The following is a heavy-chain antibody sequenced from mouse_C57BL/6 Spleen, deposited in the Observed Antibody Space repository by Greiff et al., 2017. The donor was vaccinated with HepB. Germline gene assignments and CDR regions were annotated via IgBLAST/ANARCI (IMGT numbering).Heavy chain of an antibody. D-gene: IGHD5-1*01. J-gene: IGHJ1*03. CDR3: ERSKYHWYFDV. CDR2: INPNNGGT. Sequence: EVQLQQSGPELVKPGASVKISCKASGYTFTDYYMNWVKQSHGKSLEWIGDINPNNGGTSYNQKFKGKATLTVDKSSSTAYMELRSLTSEDSAVYYCERSKYHWYFDVWGTGTTVTVSS. CDR1: GYTFTDYY. V-gene: IGHV1-26*01.